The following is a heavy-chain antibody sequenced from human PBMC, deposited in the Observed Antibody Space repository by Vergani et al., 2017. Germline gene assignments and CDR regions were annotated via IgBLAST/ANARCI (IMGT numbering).Heavy chain of an antibody. CDR3: ARDQLLYRAYYFYYYGMDV. J-gene: IGHJ6*02. V-gene: IGHV3-7*03. CDR1: GFTFSSHW. CDR2: IKQDGSEK. D-gene: IGHD2-2*02. Sequence: EVQLVESGGGLVQPGGSLRLSCAASGFTFSSHWMSWVRQAPGKGLEWVANIKQDGSEKYYVDSVKGRFTISRDNAKNSLYLQMNSLRAEDTAVYYCARDQLLYRAYYFYYYGMDVWGQGTTVTVSS.